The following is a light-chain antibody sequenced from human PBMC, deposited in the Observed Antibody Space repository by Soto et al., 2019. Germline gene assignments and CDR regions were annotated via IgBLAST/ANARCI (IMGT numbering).Light chain of an antibody. V-gene: IGKV3-15*01. CDR3: QQYNNWQWT. J-gene: IGKJ1*01. CDR1: QSINNN. CDR2: GAS. Sequence: EIVMTQSPATLSVSPGERATLSCRASQSINNNLAWYQQKPGQAPRLLIYGASTRATGVPGRFSGSGSGTEFTLTISSLQSEDFAVYYCQQYNNWQWTFGQGTKVEI.